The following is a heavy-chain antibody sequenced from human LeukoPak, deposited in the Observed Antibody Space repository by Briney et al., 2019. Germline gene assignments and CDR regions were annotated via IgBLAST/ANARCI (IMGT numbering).Heavy chain of an antibody. Sequence: SETLSLTCTVSGGSISSSSYYWGWIRQPPGKGLEWIGSIYYSGSTYYNPSLKSRGTISVDTSKNQFSLKLSSLTAADTAVYYXXXXXXDFWSGYSSFDYWGQGTLVTVSS. CDR2: IYYSGST. CDR3: XXXXXDFWSGYSSFDY. J-gene: IGHJ4*02. D-gene: IGHD3-3*01. V-gene: IGHV4-39*07. CDR1: GGSISSSSYY.